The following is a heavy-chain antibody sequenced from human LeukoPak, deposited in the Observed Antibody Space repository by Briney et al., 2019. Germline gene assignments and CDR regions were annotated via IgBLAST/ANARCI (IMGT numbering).Heavy chain of an antibody. J-gene: IGHJ2*01. D-gene: IGHD4-17*01. CDR3: ARSMSTVTTRYFDL. CDR1: GFTVSSNS. Sequence: GGSLRLSCTVSGFTVSSNSMSWVRQAPGKGLEWVSYITWNGARTHYADSVKGRVTISRDNAKYSLYLEMNSLRAEDTALYYCARSMSTVTTRYFDLWGRGTLVTVSS. CDR2: ITWNGART. V-gene: IGHV3-20*04.